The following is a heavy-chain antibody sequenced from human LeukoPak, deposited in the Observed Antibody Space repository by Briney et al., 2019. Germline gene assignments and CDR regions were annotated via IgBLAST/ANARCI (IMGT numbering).Heavy chain of an antibody. CDR1: GGSISSYY. CDR2: IYYSGST. J-gene: IGHJ6*02. CDR3: ARDLLPPYYGMDV. D-gene: IGHD1-26*01. V-gene: IGHV4-59*01. Sequence: SETLSLTCTVSGGSISSYYWSWIRQPPGKGLEWIGYIYYSGSTNYNPSLKSRVTISVDTSKDQFSLKLSSVTAADTAVYYCARDLLPPYYGMDVWGQGTTVTVSS.